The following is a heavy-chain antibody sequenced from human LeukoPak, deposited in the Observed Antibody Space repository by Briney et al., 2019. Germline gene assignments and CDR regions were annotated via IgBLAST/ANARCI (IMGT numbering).Heavy chain of an antibody. D-gene: IGHD1-1*01. CDR1: GGSISTYY. CDR3: ARVGDWNDLVY. CDR2: ISYTVTS. J-gene: IGHJ4*02. Sequence: PSETLSLTCTVSGGSISTYYWSWIRQPPGKGLEWIGYISYTVTSNYNPSLKSRVTISVDTSKNQFSLKLSSVTAADTAVYYCARVGDWNDLVYWGQGTQVTVSS. V-gene: IGHV4-59*01.